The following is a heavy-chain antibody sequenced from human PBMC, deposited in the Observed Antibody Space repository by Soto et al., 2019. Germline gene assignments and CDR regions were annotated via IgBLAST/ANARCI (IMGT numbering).Heavy chain of an antibody. D-gene: IGHD2-15*01. J-gene: IGHJ5*02. Sequence: QVQLQESGPGLVKPSGTLSLTCTVSGGSISSYYWSWIRQPPGKGLEWIGYIYYSGSTNYNPSLKSRVTISVDTSKNQFSLKLSSVTAADTAVYYCARERVGYCSGGSCYGWFDPWGQGTLVTVSS. CDR1: GGSISSYY. CDR3: ARERVGYCSGGSCYGWFDP. V-gene: IGHV4-59*01. CDR2: IYYSGST.